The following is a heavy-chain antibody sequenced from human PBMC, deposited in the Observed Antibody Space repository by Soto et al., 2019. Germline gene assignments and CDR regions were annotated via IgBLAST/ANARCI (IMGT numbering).Heavy chain of an antibody. CDR2: IYYSGST. J-gene: IGHJ4*02. CDR3: ARVVVAATTYFDY. CDR1: GGSISSYY. D-gene: IGHD2-15*01. V-gene: IGHV4-59*01. Sequence: QVQLQESGPGLVKPSETLSLTCTVSGGSISSYYWSWIRQPPGKGLEWIGYIYYSGSTNYNPSLKSRVTISVHTSKNQFSLKLSSVTAADTAVYYCARVVVAATTYFDYWGQGTLVTVSA.